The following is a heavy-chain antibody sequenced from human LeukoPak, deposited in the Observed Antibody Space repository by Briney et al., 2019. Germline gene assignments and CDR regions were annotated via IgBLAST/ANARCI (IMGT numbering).Heavy chain of an antibody. CDR2: MNPNSGNT. J-gene: IGHJ4*02. D-gene: IGHD2-21*01. Sequence: ASVKVSCKASGYTFTTFDINWVRQATGQGLEWMGWMNPNSGNTGYAQRFQGRVTMTRNTSISTAYMELSSLRSEDTAVYYCARVGDRYYFDYWGQGTLVTVSS. V-gene: IGHV1-8*02. CDR1: GYTFTTFD. CDR3: ARVGDRYYFDY.